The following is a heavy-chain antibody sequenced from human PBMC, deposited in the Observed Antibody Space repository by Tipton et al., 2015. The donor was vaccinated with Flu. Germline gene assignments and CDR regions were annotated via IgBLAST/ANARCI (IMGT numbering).Heavy chain of an antibody. D-gene: IGHD5/OR15-5a*01. Sequence: GLVKPSETLSLTCAVSGGSFSTNYWSWIRQPPGKGLEWIGNVDYSGSTHYNPSLKSRVSISVDTSKNQFSLNLNSVTASDTAVYYCAGDKVSTTFDVWGRGTLVAVSS. J-gene: IGHJ4*01. CDR3: AGDKVSTTFDV. CDR2: VDYSGST. V-gene: IGHV4-59*01. CDR1: GGSFSTNY.